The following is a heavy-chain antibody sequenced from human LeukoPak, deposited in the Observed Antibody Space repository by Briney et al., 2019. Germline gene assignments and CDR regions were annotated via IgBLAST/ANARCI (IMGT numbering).Heavy chain of an antibody. J-gene: IGHJ1*01. CDR3: ARAPYCGSTSCYPYFQH. CDR2: IIPIFGTA. D-gene: IGHD2-2*01. CDR1: GGTFSSYA. Sequence: ASVKVSCKASGGTFSSYAISWVRQAPGQGLEWMGGIIPIFGTANYAQKFQGRVTITADESTSTAYMELSSLRSEDTAVYYCARAPYCGSTSCYPYFQHWGQGTLVTVSS. V-gene: IGHV1-69*13.